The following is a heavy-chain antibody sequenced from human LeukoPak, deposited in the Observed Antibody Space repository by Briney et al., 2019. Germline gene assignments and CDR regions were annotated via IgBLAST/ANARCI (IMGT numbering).Heavy chain of an antibody. V-gene: IGHV3-7*01. Sequence: PGGSLRLSCAASGFTFSSNWMSWVRQAPGKGLEWVANINQNGSEKYYVDSVKGRFTISRDNAKNSLYLQMDSLRAEDTAVYYCARDGDGVIIVWGQGTLVTVSS. CDR3: ARDGDGVIIV. D-gene: IGHD3-3*01. CDR1: GFTFSSNW. J-gene: IGHJ4*02. CDR2: INQNGSEK.